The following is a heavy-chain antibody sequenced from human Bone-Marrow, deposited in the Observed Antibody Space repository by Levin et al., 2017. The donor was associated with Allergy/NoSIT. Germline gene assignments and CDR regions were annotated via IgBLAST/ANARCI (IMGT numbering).Heavy chain of an antibody. CDR1: GFTFSSYS. Sequence: KTGESLKISCAASGFTFSSYSMNWVRQAPGKGLEWVSSISSSSSYIYYADSVKGRFTISRDNAKNSLYLQMNSLRAEDTAVYYCARVELGNCSGGSFNQIYYYYMDVWGKGTTVTVSS. J-gene: IGHJ6*03. CDR2: ISSSSSYI. V-gene: IGHV3-21*01. D-gene: IGHD2-15*01. CDR3: ARVELGNCSGGSFNQIYYYYMDV.